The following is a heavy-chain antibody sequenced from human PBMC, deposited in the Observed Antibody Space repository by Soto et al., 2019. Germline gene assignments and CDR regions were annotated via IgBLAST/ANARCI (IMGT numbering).Heavy chain of an antibody. CDR3: VKGSDVARQELDY. D-gene: IGHD3-3*01. CDR1: GFTFSNFG. J-gene: IGHJ4*02. CDR2: ISADGSDK. Sequence: QVQLVESGGGVVQPGRSLRLSCAASGFTFSNFGMHWVRQAPGKGLEWVAAISADGSDKYFSGSVKGRFTISRDNSKNTLFLQMNSLRHEDTAVYYCVKGSDVARQELDYWGQGTLVMVSS. V-gene: IGHV3-30*18.